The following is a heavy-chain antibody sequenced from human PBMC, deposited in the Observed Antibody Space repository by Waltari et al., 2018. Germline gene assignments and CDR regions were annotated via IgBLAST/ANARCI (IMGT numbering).Heavy chain of an antibody. CDR1: GVSISSSSYY. J-gene: IGHJ6*02. CDR3: ASDIQGDSRHYGMDV. D-gene: IGHD1-1*01. V-gene: IGHV4-39*01. Sequence: QLQLQESGPGLVKPSETLSLTCTVAGVSISSSSYYWGCIRKPPGKGLEWIGGIYYSGSTYNNPSLKSRVTISVDTSKNQFSLKLNSVTAADTAVYYCASDIQGDSRHYGMDVWGQGTTVTVSS. CDR2: IYYSGST.